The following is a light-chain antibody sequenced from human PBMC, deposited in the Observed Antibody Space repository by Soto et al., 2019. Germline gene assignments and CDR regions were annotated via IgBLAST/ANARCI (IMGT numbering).Light chain of an antibody. CDR1: QTISSW. CDR2: KAS. J-gene: IGKJ1*01. CDR3: QQYNSYSRT. Sequence: EIQMTQAPSTLSGSVGERVTITCRASQTISSWLAWYQQKPGKAPKLLICKASSLESGVPSRFSGSGSGTEFTLTISSLQPDDFATYYCQQYNSYSRTFGQGTKVDIK. V-gene: IGKV1-5*03.